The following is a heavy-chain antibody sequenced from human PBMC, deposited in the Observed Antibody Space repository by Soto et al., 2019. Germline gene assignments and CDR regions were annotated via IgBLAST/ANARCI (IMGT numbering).Heavy chain of an antibody. CDR3: ARGATVTQYDY. CDR1: GVSVSSGWFY. CDR2: VSNSGTT. D-gene: IGHD4-17*01. V-gene: IGHV4-61*01. Sequence: QVQLQESGPGLVKPSETLSLTCSVSGVSVSSGWFYWAWIRQPPGKGLEWIGFVSNSGTTNYKPTLKSRVTISVDTSRSQISLKVNSLTAADTAVYYCARGATVTQYDYWGQGTQVTVSS. J-gene: IGHJ4*02.